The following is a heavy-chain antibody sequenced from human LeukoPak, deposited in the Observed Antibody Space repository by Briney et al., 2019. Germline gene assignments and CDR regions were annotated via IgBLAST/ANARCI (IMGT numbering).Heavy chain of an antibody. D-gene: IGHD3-3*01. CDR2: ISYDGSNK. J-gene: IGHJ6*03. Sequence: GRSLRLSCAASGFTFSSYAMHWVRQAPGKGLEWVAVISYDGSNKYYADSVKGRFTISRDNSKNTLYLQMNSLRAEDTAVYYCARDQNPYDFWSGYPDNYYMDVWGKGTTVTVSS. CDR3: ARDQNPYDFWSGYPDNYYMDV. CDR1: GFTFSSYA. V-gene: IGHV3-30-3*01.